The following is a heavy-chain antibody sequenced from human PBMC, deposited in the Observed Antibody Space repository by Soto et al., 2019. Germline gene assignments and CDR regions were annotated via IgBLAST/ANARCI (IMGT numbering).Heavy chain of an antibody. CDR1: GCTFSSYA. Sequence: PAGSLRLSGAGCGCTFSSYAMSWVRQAPGKGLEWVTAISGSGGRTYYADSVKGRFTISRDNSKNTLCLQMNSLRAEDTAVYYSAKVVLGIPGTTPDWAQGTLVSVSS. J-gene: IGHJ4*02. CDR2: ISGSGGRT. D-gene: IGHD1-7*01. V-gene: IGHV3-23*01. CDR3: AKVVLGIPGTTPD.